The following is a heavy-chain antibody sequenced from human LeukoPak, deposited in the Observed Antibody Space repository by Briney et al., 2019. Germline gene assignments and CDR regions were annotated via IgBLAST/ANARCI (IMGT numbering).Heavy chain of an antibody. V-gene: IGHV4-31*03. CDR2: IYYSGST. D-gene: IGHD3-3*01. J-gene: IGHJ4*02. Sequence: SETLSLTCTVSGGSISSGGYYWSWIRQHPGQGLEWIGYIYYSGSTYYNPSLKSRVTISVDRSKNQFSLKLSSVTAADTAVYYCARRYFWSGYLDYWGQGTLVTVSS. CDR1: GGSISSGGYY. CDR3: ARRYFWSGYLDY.